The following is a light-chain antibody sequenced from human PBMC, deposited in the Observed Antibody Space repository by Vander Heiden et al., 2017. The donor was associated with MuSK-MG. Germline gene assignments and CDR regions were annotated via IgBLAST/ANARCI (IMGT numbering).Light chain of an antibody. Sequence: DVVMTQSPLSLPVTLGQPASISCRSSQSLGHSDGNTYLNWFLQRPGQSPRRLIYKVSNRDSGVPDRFSGSGSGTDFTLKISRVEAEDVGVYYCRQEIQWPWTFGQGTKVEIK. CDR2: KVS. CDR3: RQEIQWPWT. V-gene: IGKV2-30*02. CDR1: QSLGHSDGNTY. J-gene: IGKJ1*01.